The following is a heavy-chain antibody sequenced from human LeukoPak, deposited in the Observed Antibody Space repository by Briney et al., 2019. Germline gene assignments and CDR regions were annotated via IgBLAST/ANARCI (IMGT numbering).Heavy chain of an antibody. J-gene: IGHJ4*02. V-gene: IGHV4-34*01. CDR2: INHSGYT. D-gene: IGHD4-17*01. CDR3: TRMTTGHDY. CDR1: GVSFDDYY. Sequence: PSETLSLTCAVSGVSFDDYYWSWVRHSPGKGLEWIGEINHSGYTNDSPSLKSRVTLSIDTSRKQFSLNLRSMTVADAGIYYCTRMTTGHDYWGQGTLVTVSS.